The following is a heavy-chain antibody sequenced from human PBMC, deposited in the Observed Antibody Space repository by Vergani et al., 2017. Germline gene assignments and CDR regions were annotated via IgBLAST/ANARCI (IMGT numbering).Heavy chain of an antibody. Sequence: EVQLLESGGGLVQPGGSLRLSCAASGFTFSSYAMGWVRQAPGEGLEWVSASSGSGGSTYYADSVKGRFTISRDNSTNTLYLQMNSRRAEDTAVYYCAKDGAAGSYDYWGQGTLVTVSS. V-gene: IGHV3-23*01. CDR1: GFTFSSYA. J-gene: IGHJ4*02. CDR2: SSGSGGST. CDR3: AKDGAAGSYDY. D-gene: IGHD1-26*01.